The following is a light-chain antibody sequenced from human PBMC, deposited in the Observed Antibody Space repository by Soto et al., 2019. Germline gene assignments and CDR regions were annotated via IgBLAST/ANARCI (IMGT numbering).Light chain of an antibody. CDR1: ETVSSW. V-gene: IGKV1-5*03. CDR2: QAS. J-gene: IGKJ1*01. CDR3: HQYYSYPWA. Sequence: DIQMTQYPSTLSASVGDTVTITCRASETVSSWLAWYQKKPGNAPKLLIYQASRLQSGVPSRFTGSGSGTEFTLTIYSLQPDDFATYSCHQYYSYPWAFGQGTKVEI.